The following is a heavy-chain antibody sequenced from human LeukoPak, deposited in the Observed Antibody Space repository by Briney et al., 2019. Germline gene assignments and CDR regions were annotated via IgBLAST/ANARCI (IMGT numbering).Heavy chain of an antibody. V-gene: IGHV3-9*01. CDR1: GFTFDDYA. J-gene: IGHJ4*02. D-gene: IGHD5-18*01. CDR3: ARLGIQLPDADDY. Sequence: SLRLSCAASGFTFDDYAMHWVRHAPGKGLEWVSGISCNSGSIGYADSVKGRFTISRDNAKNSLYLQMNSLRAEDTALYYCARLGIQLPDADDYWGQGTLVTVSS. CDR2: ISCNSGSI.